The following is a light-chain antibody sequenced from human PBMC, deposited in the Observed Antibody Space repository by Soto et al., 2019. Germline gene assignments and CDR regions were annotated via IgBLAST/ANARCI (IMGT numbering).Light chain of an antibody. J-gene: IGKJ1*01. CDR1: QSISSW. V-gene: IGKV1-5*01. Sequence: DIQMTQSPSPLSASVGDRVTITCRASQSISSWLAWYQQKPGKAPKFLIYDASSLESGVPSRFSGSGSGTEFTLTISSLQPDDFATYYCQQYNSYPWTFGQGTKVEIK. CDR2: DAS. CDR3: QQYNSYPWT.